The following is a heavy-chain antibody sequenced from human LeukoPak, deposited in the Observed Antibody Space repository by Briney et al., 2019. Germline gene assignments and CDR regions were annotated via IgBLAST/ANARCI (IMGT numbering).Heavy chain of an antibody. CDR2: ISASGGNT. CDR3: ATQSWVTVILQAFDY. CDR1: GFTFSTYA. J-gene: IGHJ4*02. D-gene: IGHD4-23*01. Sequence: GGSLRLSCAASGFTFSTYAMSWVRQAPGKGLEWVSTISASGGNTFLADSVKGRFTISRDNSKNTLFLQMSNLRAEDTAVYFCATQSWVTVILQAFDYRGQGTLVTVSS. V-gene: IGHV3-23*01.